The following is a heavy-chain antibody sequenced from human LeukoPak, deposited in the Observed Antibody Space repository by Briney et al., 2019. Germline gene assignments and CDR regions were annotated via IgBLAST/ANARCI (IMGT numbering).Heavy chain of an antibody. D-gene: IGHD5-18*01. V-gene: IGHV4-39*01. J-gene: IGHJ5*02. CDR3: ARQMDTAKRWMNSWFDP. CDR2: IYYSGST. Sequence: PSETLSLTCTVSGGSISSIPYYWGWIRQPPGKGLEWIGSIYYSGSTYYNPSLKSRVTISVDTSKNHFSLKLSSVTAADTAVYYCARQMDTAKRWMNSWFDPWGQGTLVTVSS. CDR1: GGSISSIPYY.